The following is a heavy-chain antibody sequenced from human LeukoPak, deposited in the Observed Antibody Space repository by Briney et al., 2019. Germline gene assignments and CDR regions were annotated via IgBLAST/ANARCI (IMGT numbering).Heavy chain of an antibody. CDR1: GGTFSSYA. CDR2: INPSGGST. CDR3: ARAAIAGSIPSNWFDP. J-gene: IGHJ5*02. D-gene: IGHD6-6*01. V-gene: IGHV1-46*01. Sequence: ASVKVSCKASGGTFSSYAISWVRQAPGQGLEWMGIINPSGGSTSYAQKFQGRVTMTRDMSTSTVYMELSSLRSEDTAVYYCARAAIAGSIPSNWFDPWGQGTLVTVSS.